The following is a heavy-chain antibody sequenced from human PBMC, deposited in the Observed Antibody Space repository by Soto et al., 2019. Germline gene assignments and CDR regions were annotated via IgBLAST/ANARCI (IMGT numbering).Heavy chain of an antibody. V-gene: IGHV1-8*01. CDR2: MNPNSGNT. D-gene: IGHD3-10*01. CDR1: GYTFTSYD. Sequence: GASVKVSCKASGYTFTSYDINWVRQATGQGLEWMGWMNPNSGNTGYAQKFQGRVTMTRNTSISTAYMELSSLRSEDTAVYYCTGEITMVRGSDAFDIWGQGTMVTVSS. CDR3: TGEITMVRGSDAFDI. J-gene: IGHJ3*02.